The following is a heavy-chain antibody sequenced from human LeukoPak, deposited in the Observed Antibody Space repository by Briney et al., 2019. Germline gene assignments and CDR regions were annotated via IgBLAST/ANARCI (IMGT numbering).Heavy chain of an antibody. J-gene: IGHJ4*02. V-gene: IGHV4-34*01. CDR3: ARGGEKYYFDY. D-gene: IGHD3-10*01. CDR2: INHSGST. Sequence: SETLSLTCAVYGGSFSGYYWSWIRQPPGKGLEWIGEINHSGSTNYNQSLKSRVTISVDTSKNQFSLKLSSVAAADTAVYYCARGGEKYYFDYWGQGTLVTVSS. CDR1: GGSFSGYY.